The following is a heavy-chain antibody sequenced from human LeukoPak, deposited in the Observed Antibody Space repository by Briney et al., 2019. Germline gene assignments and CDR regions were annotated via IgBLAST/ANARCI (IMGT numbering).Heavy chain of an antibody. CDR2: IYYSGST. V-gene: IGHV4-30-4*01. D-gene: IGHD5-18*01. Sequence: SETLSLTCTVSGGSISSGDSYWSWIRQPPGKGLEWIGYIYYSGSTYYNPSLKSRVTISVDTSKNQFSLKLSSVTAADTAVYYCAREGYSYGPYYYGMDVWGQGTTVTVSS. CDR1: GGSISSGDSY. CDR3: AREGYSYGPYYYGMDV. J-gene: IGHJ6*02.